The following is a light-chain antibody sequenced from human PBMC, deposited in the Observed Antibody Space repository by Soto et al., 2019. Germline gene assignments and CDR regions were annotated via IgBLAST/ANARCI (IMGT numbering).Light chain of an antibody. CDR1: SSNIGNNY. Sequence: QSVLTQPPSVSAAPGQTVTISCSVSSSNIGNNYVSWYQQLPGTAPKLLIYESNKRPSGIPDRFSGSKSGTSATLGITGLQTGDEAEYYCGTWDSSLSAGVFGGGTKLTVL. V-gene: IGLV1-51*02. CDR3: GTWDSSLSAGV. CDR2: ESN. J-gene: IGLJ3*02.